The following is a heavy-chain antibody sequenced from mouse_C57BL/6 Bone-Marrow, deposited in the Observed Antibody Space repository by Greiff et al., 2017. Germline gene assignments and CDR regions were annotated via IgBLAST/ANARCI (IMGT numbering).Heavy chain of an antibody. D-gene: IGHD2-5*01. CDR2: IDPENGDT. J-gene: IGHJ3*01. CDR1: GFNIKDDY. CDR3: TTGLYYSNWGFAY. V-gene: IGHV14-4*01. Sequence: VQLQQSGAELVRPGASVKLSCTASGFNIKDDYMHWVKQRPEQGLEWIGWIDPENGDTEYASKFQGKATITADTSSNTAYLQLSSLTSEDTAVYYCTTGLYYSNWGFAYWGQGTLVTVSA.